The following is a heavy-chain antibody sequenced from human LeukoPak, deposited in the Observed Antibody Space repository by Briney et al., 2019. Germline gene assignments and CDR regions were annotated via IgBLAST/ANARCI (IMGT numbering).Heavy chain of an antibody. D-gene: IGHD5-12*01. V-gene: IGHV4-34*01. Sequence: PSETLSLTCAVYGGSVRDNYWSWIRQPPGKGLEWIGEIHHSGSTKYNPSLKSRVTISLDTSKNQFSLKLTSVTAADTAVYYCARHAFSGNEYNWFDPWGQGTLVTVSS. CDR2: IHHSGST. J-gene: IGHJ5*02. CDR1: GGSVRDNY. CDR3: ARHAFSGNEYNWFDP.